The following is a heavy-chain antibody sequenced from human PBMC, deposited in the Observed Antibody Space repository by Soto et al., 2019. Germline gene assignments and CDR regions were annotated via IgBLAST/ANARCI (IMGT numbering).Heavy chain of an antibody. CDR2: IYYSGST. CDR3: ARATDTIFFVGSPGFDY. V-gene: IGHV4-30-4*01. D-gene: IGHD3-9*01. J-gene: IGHJ4*02. CDR1: GGSISSGDYY. Sequence: NPSETLSLTCTVSGGSISSGDYYWSWIRQPPGKGLEWIGYIYYSGSTYYNPSLKSRVTISVDTSKNQFSLKLSSVTAADTAVYYCARATDTIFFVGSPGFDYWGQGTLVTVSS.